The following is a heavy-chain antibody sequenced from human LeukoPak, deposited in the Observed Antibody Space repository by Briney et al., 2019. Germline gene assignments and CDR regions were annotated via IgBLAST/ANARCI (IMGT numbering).Heavy chain of an antibody. CDR1: GFTFSSYS. Sequence: GGSLRLSCAASGFTFSSYSMNWVRQAPGKGLEWVSSISSSSSYIYNADLVKGRFTISRDNAKNSLYLQMNSLRAEDTAVYYCARDRGYCSSTSCYTEIDYWGQGTLVTVSS. D-gene: IGHD2-2*02. J-gene: IGHJ4*02. V-gene: IGHV3-21*01. CDR3: ARDRGYCSSTSCYTEIDY. CDR2: ISSSSSYI.